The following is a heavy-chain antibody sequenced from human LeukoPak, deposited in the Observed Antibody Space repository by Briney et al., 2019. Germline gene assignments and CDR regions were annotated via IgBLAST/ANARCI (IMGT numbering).Heavy chain of an antibody. J-gene: IGHJ4*02. CDR3: VRDVWGDRDGFCDC. D-gene: IGHD5-24*01. V-gene: IGHV3-74*01. CDR2: INTHGSST. CDR1: GFTFSSYW. Sequence: GGSLRLSCAASGFTFSSYWMHWVRQAPGKGLVWVARINTHGSSTSYGVSVQGRFTISRDNAKNTLYLQMNNLRAEDTAVYYCVRDVWGDRDGFCDCWGQGTLVTVSS.